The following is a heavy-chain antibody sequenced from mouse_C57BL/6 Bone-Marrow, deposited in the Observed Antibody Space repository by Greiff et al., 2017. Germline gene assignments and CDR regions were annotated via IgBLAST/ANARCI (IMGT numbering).Heavy chain of an antibody. CDR2: ISGGGGNP. CDR3: ARHGGFSWCAY. J-gene: IGHJ3*01. CDR1: GFTFSSYT. Sequence: VKLVESGGGLVKPGGSLQLSCAASGFTFSSYTMSCVRQTPEKRLEWVATISGGGGNPYYPDSVKGRFTISRDNAKNTLYLQMSSLRSEDTALYYCARHGGFSWCAYWGQGTLVTVSA. V-gene: IGHV5-9*01.